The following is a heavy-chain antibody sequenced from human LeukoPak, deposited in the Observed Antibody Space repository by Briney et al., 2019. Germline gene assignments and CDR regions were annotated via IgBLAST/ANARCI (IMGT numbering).Heavy chain of an antibody. CDR3: ARDSSSWFGY. D-gene: IGHD6-13*01. J-gene: IGHJ4*02. V-gene: IGHV4-39*07. Sequence: SETLSLTCTVSGGSISSSSYYWGWIRQPPGKGLEWIGSIYYSGSTYYNPSLKSRVTTSVDTSKNQFSLKLSSVTAADTAVYYCARDSSSWFGYWGQGTLVTVSS. CDR1: GGSISSSSYY. CDR2: IYYSGST.